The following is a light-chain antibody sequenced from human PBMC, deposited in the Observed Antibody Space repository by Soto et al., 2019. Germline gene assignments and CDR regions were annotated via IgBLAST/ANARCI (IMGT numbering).Light chain of an antibody. CDR2: DVS. CDR1: SSDAGGYNY. J-gene: IGLJ2*01. Sequence: QSALTQPASVSGSPVQSITISCTGTSSDAGGYNYVSWYQQHPGKAPKLMIYDVSNRPSGVSNRFSGSKSGNTASLTISGLQAEDEADYYCSSYTSSSPVIFGGGTKLTVL. CDR3: SSYTSSSPVI. V-gene: IGLV2-14*01.